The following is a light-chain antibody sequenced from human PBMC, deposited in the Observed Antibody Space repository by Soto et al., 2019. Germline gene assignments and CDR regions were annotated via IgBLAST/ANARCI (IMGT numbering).Light chain of an antibody. Sequence: IQMTQSPSSLSASVGDSVTVTCRASQSINIYLNWYQQKPGKAPTLLIYGAYSLQSGVPSRFTGGGSQTDFTLTISSLQPEDFATYYCQQSYRSPYTVGQGTKLEIK. CDR2: GAY. J-gene: IGKJ2*01. CDR1: QSINIY. CDR3: QQSYRSPYT. V-gene: IGKV1-39*01.